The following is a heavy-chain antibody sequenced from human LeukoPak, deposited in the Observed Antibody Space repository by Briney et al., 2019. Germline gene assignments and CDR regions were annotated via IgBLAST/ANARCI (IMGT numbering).Heavy chain of an antibody. CDR3: ARLAPDYYDSSGPWAY. J-gene: IGHJ4*02. V-gene: IGHV4-38-2*01. CDR1: GYSISSGYY. CDR2: IYHSGST. D-gene: IGHD3-22*01. Sequence: SETLSLTCAVSGYSISSGYYWGWIRQPPGKGLEWIGSIYHSGSTYYNPSLKSRVTISVDTSKNQFSLKLSSVTAADTAVYYCARLAPDYYDSSGPWAYWGQGTLVTVSS.